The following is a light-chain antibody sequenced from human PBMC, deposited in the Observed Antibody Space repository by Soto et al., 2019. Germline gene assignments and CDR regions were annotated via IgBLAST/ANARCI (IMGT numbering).Light chain of an antibody. CDR1: QSINSN. CDR3: QQYNNWPRRT. Sequence: EIVLTQSPCTLSLSTGESATLSCRASQSINSNYLAWYQQKPGQAPRLLIYGASTRATGIPARFSGSGSGTEFTLTISSLQSEDFAVYYCQQYNNWPRRTFGQRTKVDVK. V-gene: IGKV3-15*01. J-gene: IGKJ1*01. CDR2: GAS.